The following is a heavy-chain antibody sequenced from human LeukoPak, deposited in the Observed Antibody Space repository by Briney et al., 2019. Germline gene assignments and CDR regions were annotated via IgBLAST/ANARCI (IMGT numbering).Heavy chain of an antibody. J-gene: IGHJ5*02. V-gene: IGHV1-8*03. CDR2: MNPNSGNT. CDR1: GYTFTSYD. Sequence: ASVKVSCKASGYTFTSYDINWVRQATGQGLEWMGWMNPNSGNTGYAQKFQGRVTITRNTSISTAYMELSSLRSEDTAVYYCARVHFPPHLYSSGWYKAYSKFNWFDPWGQGTLVTVSS. CDR3: ARVHFPPHLYSSGWYKAYSKFNWFDP. D-gene: IGHD6-19*01.